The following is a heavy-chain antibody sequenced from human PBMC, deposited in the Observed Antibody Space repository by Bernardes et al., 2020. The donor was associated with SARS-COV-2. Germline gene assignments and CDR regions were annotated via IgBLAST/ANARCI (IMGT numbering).Heavy chain of an antibody. V-gene: IGHV4-59*08. CDR2: ISYSGST. CDR1: GVTISTYY. D-gene: IGHD3-22*01. J-gene: IGHJ4*02. CDR3: ARQRHRYYYDSSGYYPFDY. Sequence: SESLSLTCTVSGVTISTYYWSWIRQPPGKGLEWIGCISYSGSTNYNPSLKGRVAISVDTSKNQFSLKMSTVTAADTAVYYCARQRHRYYYDSSGYYPFDYWGQGTLVTVSS.